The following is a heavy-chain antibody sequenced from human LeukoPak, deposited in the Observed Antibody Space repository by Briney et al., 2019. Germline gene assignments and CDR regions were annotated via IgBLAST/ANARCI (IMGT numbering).Heavy chain of an antibody. CDR1: GGSFSGYY. CDR2: INHSGST. CDR3: ARFRVVVPAAKILHAFVI. J-gene: IGHJ3*02. D-gene: IGHD2-2*01. V-gene: IGHV4-34*01. Sequence: SETLSLTCAVYGGSFSGYYWSWIRQPPGKGLEWIGEINHSGSTNYNPSLKSRVTISVDTSKNQFSLKLSSVTAADTAVYYCARFRVVVPAAKILHAFVIWGQGTMVTVSS.